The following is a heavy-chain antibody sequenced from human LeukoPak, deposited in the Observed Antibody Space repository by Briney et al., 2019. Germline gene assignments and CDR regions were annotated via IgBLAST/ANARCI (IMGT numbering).Heavy chain of an antibody. V-gene: IGHV4-59*01. CDR3: ARENGSSGYNDAFDI. Sequence: SETLSLTCTVSGGSISSYYWSWIRQPPGKGLEWIGYIYYSGSTNYNPSFKSRVTISVDTSKNQFSLKLSSVTAADTAVYYCARENGSSGYNDAFDIWGQGTMVTVSS. CDR1: GGSISSYY. CDR2: IYYSGST. J-gene: IGHJ3*02. D-gene: IGHD3-22*01.